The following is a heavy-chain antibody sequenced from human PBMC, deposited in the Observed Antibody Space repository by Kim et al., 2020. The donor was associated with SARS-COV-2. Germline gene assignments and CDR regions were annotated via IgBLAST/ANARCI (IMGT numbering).Heavy chain of an antibody. Sequence: GGSLRLSCAASGFTFSSYGMHWVRQAPGKGLEWVAVISYDGSNKYYADSVKGRFTISRDNSKNTLYLQMNSLRAGDTAVYYCAKDNWANGGSSSWSWFDPWGQGTLVTVSS. CDR3: AKDNWANGGSSSWSWFDP. V-gene: IGHV3-30*18. CDR2: ISYDGSNK. CDR1: GFTFSSYG. J-gene: IGHJ5*02. D-gene: IGHD6-13*01.